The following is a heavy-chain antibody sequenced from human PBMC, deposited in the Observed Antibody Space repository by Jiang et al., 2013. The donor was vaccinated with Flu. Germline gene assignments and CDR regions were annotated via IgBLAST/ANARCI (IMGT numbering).Heavy chain of an antibody. D-gene: IGHD3-3*01. J-gene: IGHJ5*02. CDR2: TYYRSKWYN. V-gene: IGHV6-1*01. Sequence: SQTLSLTCAISGDSVSSNSAAWNWIRQSPSRGLEWLGRTYYRSKWYNDYAVSVESRITINPDTSKNQFSLQLNSVTPEDTAVYYCARGVYYDFWSGYSEFDPWGQGTLVTVSS. CDR3: ARGVYYDFWSGYSEFDP. CDR1: GDSVSSNSAA.